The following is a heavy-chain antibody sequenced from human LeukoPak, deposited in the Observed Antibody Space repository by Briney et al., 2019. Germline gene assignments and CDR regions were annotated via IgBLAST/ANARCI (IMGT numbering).Heavy chain of an antibody. V-gene: IGHV1-2*02. CDR1: GYTFTGYY. J-gene: IGHJ4*02. Sequence: ASVKVSCKASGYTFTGYYMHWVRQAPGQGLEWMGWINPNSGGTNYAQKFQGRVTMTRDTSISTAYMELSRLRSDDTAVYYCARGGRGSGWYAAYQSSFDYWGQGTLVTVSS. D-gene: IGHD6-19*01. CDR3: ARGGRGSGWYAAYQSSFDY. CDR2: INPNSGGT.